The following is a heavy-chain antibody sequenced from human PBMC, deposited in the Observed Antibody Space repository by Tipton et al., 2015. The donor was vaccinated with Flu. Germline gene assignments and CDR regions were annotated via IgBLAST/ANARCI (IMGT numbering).Heavy chain of an antibody. CDR3: ARDLGRMVTVPGAGWFDP. J-gene: IGHJ5*02. CDR1: GYSISSGYY. Sequence: TLSLTCTVSGYSISSGYYWSWIRQHPGKGLEWIGYIYYSGSTYYNPSLKSRVTISVDTSKNQFSLKLSSVTAADTAVYYCARDLGRMVTVPGAGWFDPWGQGTLVTVSS. D-gene: IGHD2-21*02. V-gene: IGHV4-31*03. CDR2: IYYSGST.